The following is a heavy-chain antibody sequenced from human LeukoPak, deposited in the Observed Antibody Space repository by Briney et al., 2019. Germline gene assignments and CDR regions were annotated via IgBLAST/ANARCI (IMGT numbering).Heavy chain of an antibody. CDR1: GYTFTSYY. J-gene: IGHJ4*02. V-gene: IGHV1-46*01. D-gene: IGHD6-19*01. CDR2: NNPSGGST. Sequence: ASVKVSCKASGYTFTSYYMYWVRQAPGQGLEWMGINNPSGGSTSYAQKFQGRVTMTRDMSTSTVYMELSSLRSEDTAVYYCARGSSLGIAVTGTMGYWGQGTLVTVSS. CDR3: ARGSSLGIAVTGTMGY.